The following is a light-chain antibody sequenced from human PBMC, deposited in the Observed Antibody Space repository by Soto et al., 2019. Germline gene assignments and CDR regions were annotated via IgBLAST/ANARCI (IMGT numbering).Light chain of an antibody. Sequence: DIQMTQSPSTLSASVGDRVTITCRASQSISYWLAWYQQKPGKAPKLLIYDASSLESGVPARFSGSGSGTEFALTISSLQSDYFATYYCQQYNSYSWTFGQGTKVEIK. CDR1: QSISYW. CDR2: DAS. CDR3: QQYNSYSWT. V-gene: IGKV1-5*01. J-gene: IGKJ1*01.